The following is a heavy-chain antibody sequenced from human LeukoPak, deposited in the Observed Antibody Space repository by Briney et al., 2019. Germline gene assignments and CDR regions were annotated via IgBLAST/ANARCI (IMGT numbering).Heavy chain of an antibody. J-gene: IGHJ4*02. CDR2: INPNSGGT. CDR1: GYTSTGYY. D-gene: IGHD2-8*01. CDR3: AKDLDIVPTYFDY. V-gene: IGHV1-2*02. Sequence: ASVKVSCKASGYTSTGYYMHWVRQAPGQGLEWMGWINPNSGGTNYAQKFQGRVTMTRDTSISTAYMELSRLRSDDTAVYYCAKDLDIVPTYFDYWGQGTLVTVSS.